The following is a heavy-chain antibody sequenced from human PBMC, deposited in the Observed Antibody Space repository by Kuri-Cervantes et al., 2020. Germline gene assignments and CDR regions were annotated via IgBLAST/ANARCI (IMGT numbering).Heavy chain of an antibody. Sequence: ASVKVSCKASGYTFTSYSISWVRQAPGQGLEWMGWINPNSGGTNYAQKFQGRVTMTRDTSISTAYMELSRLRSDDTAVYYCARDQQLHNWFDPCGQGTLVTVSS. D-gene: IGHD6-13*01. CDR3: ARDQQLHNWFDP. V-gene: IGHV1-2*02. CDR2: INPNSGGT. CDR1: GYTFTSYS. J-gene: IGHJ5*02.